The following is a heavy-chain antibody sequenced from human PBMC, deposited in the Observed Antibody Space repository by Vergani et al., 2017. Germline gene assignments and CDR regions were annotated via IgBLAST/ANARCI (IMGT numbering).Heavy chain of an antibody. Sequence: QVQLVESGGGLVKPGGSLRLSCAASGFTFSDYYMSWIRQAPGKGLEWVSYISSSGSTIYYADSVKGRFTISRDNAKNSLYLQMNRLRAEDTAVYYCASEKIDFWSGRDDAFDVGSQGTMVTVSS. V-gene: IGHV3-11*01. D-gene: IGHD3-3*01. CDR1: GFTFSDYY. CDR3: ASEKIDFWSGRDDAFDV. CDR2: ISSSGSTI. J-gene: IGHJ3*01.